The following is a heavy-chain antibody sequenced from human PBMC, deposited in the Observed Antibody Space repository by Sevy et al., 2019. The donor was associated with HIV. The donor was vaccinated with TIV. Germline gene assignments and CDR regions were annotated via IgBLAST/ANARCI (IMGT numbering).Heavy chain of an antibody. CDR2: MYFSGGA. V-gene: IGHV4-59*08. D-gene: IGHD2-2*01. CDR3: ARQNGGTNLIDY. Sequence: SENLSLSCTVSGGSINNYYWSWIRLPPGKGLAYIGNMYFSGGAYYNPSLRGRVTISVDTSKNQFSLKLTSVTAADTAVYYCARQNGGTNLIDYWGQGSLVTVSS. CDR1: GGSINNYY. J-gene: IGHJ4*02.